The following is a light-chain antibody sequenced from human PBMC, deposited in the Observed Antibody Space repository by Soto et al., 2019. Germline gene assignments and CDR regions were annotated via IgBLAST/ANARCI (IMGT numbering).Light chain of an antibody. V-gene: IGKV3-20*01. CDR3: QQFSSYPLT. J-gene: IGKJ4*01. Sequence: EIVLTQSPCTVYLSPGETATLSCSASQSVSSGYLAWYQQKPGQAPRLLIYGASSRATGIPDRFSGGGSGTDFTLTISRLEPEDFAVYYCQQFSSYPLTFGGGTKVDIK. CDR1: QSVSSGY. CDR2: GAS.